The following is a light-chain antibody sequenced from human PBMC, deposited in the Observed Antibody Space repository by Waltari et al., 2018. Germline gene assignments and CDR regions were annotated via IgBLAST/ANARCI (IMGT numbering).Light chain of an antibody. Sequence: QSALTQPASVSGSPGQSITISCTGTSNYIGGHDFVSWYQQHPGQAPKLLIYDVTKRASGISSRFSGSKSGNTASLTISGLQAEDEADYYCFSFTPTSHLAMFAGGTKLTV. J-gene: IGLJ3*02. CDR2: DVT. CDR1: SNYIGGHDF. V-gene: IGLV2-14*03. CDR3: FSFTPTSHLAM.